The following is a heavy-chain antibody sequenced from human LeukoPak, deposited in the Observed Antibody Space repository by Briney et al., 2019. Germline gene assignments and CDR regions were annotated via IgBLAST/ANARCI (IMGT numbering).Heavy chain of an antibody. CDR3: ARGGGVVGATTWNY. CDR2: IYYSGST. D-gene: IGHD1-26*01. V-gene: IGHV4-59*08. J-gene: IGHJ4*02. Sequence: PSETLSLTCTVSGGSISSYYWTWIRQPPGKGLEWIGYIYYSGSTNYNPSLKSRVSISVDTSKNHFSLKLSSVTAADTAVYYCARGGGVVGATTWNYWGQGTLVTVSS. CDR1: GGSISSYY.